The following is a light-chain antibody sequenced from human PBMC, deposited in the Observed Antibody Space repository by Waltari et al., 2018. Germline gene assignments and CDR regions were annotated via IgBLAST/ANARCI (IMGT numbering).Light chain of an antibody. Sequence: DIVLTQSPGTLSLSPGERVTLSCRASQSVSSNYLAWYQQNPGKAPRLLIYGASSRASGIPDRFSGSGSGTDFTLTISRLEPEDFAVYYCQQYGSSPPKYTFGQGTKLEIK. CDR2: GAS. CDR3: QQYGSSPPKYT. J-gene: IGKJ2*01. CDR1: QSVSSNY. V-gene: IGKV3-20*01.